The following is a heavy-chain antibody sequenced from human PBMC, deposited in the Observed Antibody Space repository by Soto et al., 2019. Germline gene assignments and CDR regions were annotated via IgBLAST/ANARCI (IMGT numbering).Heavy chain of an antibody. J-gene: IGHJ4*02. D-gene: IGHD5-12*01. Sequence: QVQLQEPGPGLVKPSETLSLTCTVSGGSISDYYWSWIRQPPGKGLEWIGYIYYSESTNYRPSRKSRVTLSVDQSNTQFSLKLTSVTAADTAVYYCARGKSGQGRGFDYWGQGTLVTVSS. CDR2: IYYSEST. CDR1: GGSISDYY. V-gene: IGHV4-59*01. CDR3: ARGKSGQGRGFDY.